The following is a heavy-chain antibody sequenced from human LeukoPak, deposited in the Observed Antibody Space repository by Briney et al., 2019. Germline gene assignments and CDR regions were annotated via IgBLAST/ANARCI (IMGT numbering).Heavy chain of an antibody. V-gene: IGHV5-51*01. CDR1: GYTFTTYW. D-gene: IGHD1-26*01. CDR3: ARTRNYVGDYFDY. CDR2: IYPADSDT. J-gene: IGHJ4*02. Sequence: GESLKISCKGSGYTFTTYWIGWVRQMPGKGLEWMGIIYPADSDTRYSPSFQGQVTMSADQSISTAYLQWSSLKASDTAIYYCARTRNYVGDYFDYWGQGTLVTVSS.